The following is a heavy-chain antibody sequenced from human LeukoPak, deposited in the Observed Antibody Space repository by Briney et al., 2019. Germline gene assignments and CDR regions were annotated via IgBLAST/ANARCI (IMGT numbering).Heavy chain of an antibody. CDR3: ARASTFGLRYFDGLPSTPDAFDI. Sequence: GESLKISCKGSGYSFTSYWIGWVRQMPGKGLEWMGIIYPGDSDTRYSPSFQGQVTISADKSISTAYLQWSSLKASDTAMYYCARASTFGLRYFDGLPSTPDAFDIWGQGTMVTVSS. V-gene: IGHV5-51*01. CDR2: IYPGDSDT. D-gene: IGHD3-9*01. CDR1: GYSFTSYW. J-gene: IGHJ3*02.